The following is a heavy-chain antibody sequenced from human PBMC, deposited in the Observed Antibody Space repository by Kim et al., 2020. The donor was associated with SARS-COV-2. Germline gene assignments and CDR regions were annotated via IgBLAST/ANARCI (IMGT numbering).Heavy chain of an antibody. CDR3: ARTVGYYYYGMDV. CDR2: IIPILGIA. D-gene: IGHD1-26*01. CDR1: GGTFSSYT. V-gene: IGHV1-69*02. Sequence: SVKVSCKASGGTFSSYTISWVRQAPGQGLEWMGRIIPILGIANYAQKFQGRVTITADKSTSTAYMELSSLRSEDTAVYYCARTVGYYYYGMDVWGQGTTVTVSS. J-gene: IGHJ6*02.